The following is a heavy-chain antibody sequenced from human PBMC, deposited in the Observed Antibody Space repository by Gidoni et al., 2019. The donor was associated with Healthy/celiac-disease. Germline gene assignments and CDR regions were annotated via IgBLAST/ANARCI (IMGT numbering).Heavy chain of an antibody. V-gene: IGHV3-53*01. CDR3: ARLIVATGMDV. CDR1: GFTVSSNY. Sequence: EVQLVESGGGLIQPGGSLSLSCPASGFTVSSNYLSWVRQAPGKGLEWVSLIYSGGSTYDSDSVKGRFTISRDNSKNTLYLQRNSRRAEDTAVYYCARLIVATGMDVWGQGTTVTVSS. D-gene: IGHD5-12*01. CDR2: IYSGGST. J-gene: IGHJ6*02.